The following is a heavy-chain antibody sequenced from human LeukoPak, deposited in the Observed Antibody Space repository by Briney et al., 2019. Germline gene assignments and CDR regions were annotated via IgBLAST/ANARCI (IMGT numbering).Heavy chain of an antibody. V-gene: IGHV4-4*02. CDR3: ARGSRSTYYYDSSDPLDY. CDR2: IYHSGST. J-gene: IGHJ4*02. CDR1: GGSISSSNW. Sequence: SSETLSLTCAASGGSISSSNWWSWVRQPPGKGLEWIGEIYHSGSTNYNPSLKSRVTISVDKSKSQFSLKLSSVTAADTAVYYCARGSRSTYYYDSSDPLDYWGQGTLVTVST. D-gene: IGHD3-22*01.